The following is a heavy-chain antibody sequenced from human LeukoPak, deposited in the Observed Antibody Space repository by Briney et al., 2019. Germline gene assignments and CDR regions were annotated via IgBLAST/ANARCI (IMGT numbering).Heavy chain of an antibody. D-gene: IGHD6-19*01. Sequence: SETLSLTCTVSGGSISSGSYYWSWIRQPAGKGLEWIGRIYTSGSTNYNPPLKSRVTISVDTSKNQFSLKLSSVTAADTAVYYCARVVAGTRYFDLWGRGTLVTVSS. CDR2: IYTSGST. CDR3: ARVVAGTRYFDL. V-gene: IGHV4-61*02. J-gene: IGHJ2*01. CDR1: GGSISSGSYY.